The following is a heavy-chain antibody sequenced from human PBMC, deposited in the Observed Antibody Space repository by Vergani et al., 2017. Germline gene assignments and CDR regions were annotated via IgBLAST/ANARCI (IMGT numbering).Heavy chain of an antibody. CDR1: GGSISSGGYS. CDR2: IYHSGST. V-gene: IGHV4-30-2*01. Sequence: QLQLQESGSGLVKPSQTLSLTCAVSGGSISSGGYSWSWIRQPPGKGLEWIGYIYHSGSTYYNPSRKSRVTISVDRSKNQFSLKLSSVTAADTAVYYCARASQDDFWSGYYFDYWGQGTLVTVSS. J-gene: IGHJ4*02. CDR3: ARASQDDFWSGYYFDY. D-gene: IGHD3-3*01.